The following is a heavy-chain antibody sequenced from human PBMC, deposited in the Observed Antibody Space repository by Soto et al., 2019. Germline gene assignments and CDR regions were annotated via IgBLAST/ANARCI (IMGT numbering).Heavy chain of an antibody. CDR2: ISGSGGST. CDR1: GFTFSSYA. D-gene: IGHD3-22*01. J-gene: IGHJ6*02. CDR3: AKAKGLGGRTGYYYGMDV. V-gene: IGHV3-23*01. Sequence: EVPLLESGGGLVQPGGSLRLSCAASGFTFSSYAMSWDRQAPEKGLEWVSAISGSGGSTYYADSVKGRFTITRDNSKITLYLQMNSLRAEDPAVYYCAKAKGLGGRTGYYYGMDVWGQGTKVTVSS.